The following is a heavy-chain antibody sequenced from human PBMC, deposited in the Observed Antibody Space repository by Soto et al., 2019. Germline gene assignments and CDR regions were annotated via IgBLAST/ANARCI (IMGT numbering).Heavy chain of an antibody. Sequence: GGSLRLSCAASKFTFSSNAMSWVRQAPGKGLEWVSVISGSGGNTYYADSVKGRFTISRDNSKNTLYLQMNSLRAEDTAVYYCAKGGHFDRVTPYDAFDIWGQGTMVTVSS. J-gene: IGHJ3*02. V-gene: IGHV3-23*01. CDR3: AKGGHFDRVTPYDAFDI. CDR1: KFTFSSNA. CDR2: ISGSGGNT. D-gene: IGHD3-22*01.